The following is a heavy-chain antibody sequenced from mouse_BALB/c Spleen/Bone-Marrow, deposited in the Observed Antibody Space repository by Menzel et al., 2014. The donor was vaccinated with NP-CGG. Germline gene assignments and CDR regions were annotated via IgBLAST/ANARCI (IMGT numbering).Heavy chain of an antibody. CDR1: GFSLTTYG. CDR3: ARFYFDYDGAWFAY. Sequence: QVQLQQSGPGLVAPSQSLSITCTVSGFSLTTYGVHWVRQPPGKGLEWLGVIWSGGNTNFNSALMSRLSISKDNSKSQVYLKANSLQTDDTAMYYCARFYFDYDGAWFAYWGQGTLVTVSA. J-gene: IGHJ3*01. V-gene: IGHV2-9*02. D-gene: IGHD2-4*01. CDR2: IWSGGNT.